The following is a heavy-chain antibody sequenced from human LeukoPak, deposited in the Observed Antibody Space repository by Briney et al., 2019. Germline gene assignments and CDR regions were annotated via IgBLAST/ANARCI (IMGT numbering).Heavy chain of an antibody. CDR2: INPSGGST. CDR3: ARGVGSGDYYDSSGYYECYFDY. CDR1: GYTFTSYY. V-gene: IGHV1-46*01. J-gene: IGHJ4*02. Sequence: ASVKVSCKASGYTFTSYYMHWVRQAPGQGLEWMGIINPSGGSTSYAQKFQGRVTMTRDTSTSTVYMELSSLRSEDTAVYYCARGVGSGDYYDSSGYYECYFDYWGQGTLVTVSS. D-gene: IGHD3-22*01.